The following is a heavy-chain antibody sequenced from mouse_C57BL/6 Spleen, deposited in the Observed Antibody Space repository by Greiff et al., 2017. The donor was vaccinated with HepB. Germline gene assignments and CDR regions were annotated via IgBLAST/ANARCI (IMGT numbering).Heavy chain of an antibody. CDR3: AREGSITTVVGGDFDY. CDR2: ISYDGSN. J-gene: IGHJ2*01. Sequence: EVQLQQSGPGLVKPSQSLSLTCSVTGYSITSGYYWNWIRQFPGNKLEWMGYISYDGSNNYNPSLKNRISITRDTSKNQFFLKLNSVTTEDTATYYCAREGSITTVVGGDFDYWGQGTTLTVSS. D-gene: IGHD1-1*01. CDR1: GYSITSGYY. V-gene: IGHV3-6*01.